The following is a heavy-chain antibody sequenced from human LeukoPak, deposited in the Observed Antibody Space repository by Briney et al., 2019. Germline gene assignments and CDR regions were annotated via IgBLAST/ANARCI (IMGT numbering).Heavy chain of an antibody. CDR1: GGSISRSSYF. Sequence: TSEPLSLTCTVSGGSISRSSYFWGWIRQPPGKGLERIGSIYYSGSTYYNPSLKSRVNISVDTSKDQFCLKLSSVTAADTAVYYCARVEVAGTSEYFQHWGQGTLVTVSS. J-gene: IGHJ1*01. CDR2: IYYSGST. D-gene: IGHD6-19*01. CDR3: ARVEVAGTSEYFQH. V-gene: IGHV4-39*07.